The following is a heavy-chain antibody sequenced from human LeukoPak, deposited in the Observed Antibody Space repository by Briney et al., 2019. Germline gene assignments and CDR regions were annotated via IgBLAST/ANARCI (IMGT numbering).Heavy chain of an antibody. CDR2: INPSGGST. V-gene: IGHV1-46*01. Sequence: ASVKVSCKASGYTFTSYYMHWVRQASGQGLEWMGIINPSGGSTSYAQKFQGRVTMTRDMSTSTVYMELSSLRSEDTAVYYCARDQHYYDSSGYYRSYWYFDLWGRGTLVTVSS. CDR1: GYTFTSYY. CDR3: ARDQHYYDSSGYYRSYWYFDL. D-gene: IGHD3-22*01. J-gene: IGHJ2*01.